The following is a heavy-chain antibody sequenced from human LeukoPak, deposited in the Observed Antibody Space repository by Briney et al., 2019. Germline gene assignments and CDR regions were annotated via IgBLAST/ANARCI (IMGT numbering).Heavy chain of an antibody. D-gene: IGHD2-8*01. J-gene: IGHJ5*02. CDR1: GYTFTSNY. V-gene: IGHV1-69*06. CDR2: IIPMFGTP. Sequence: ASVTVSCKAFGYTFTSNYMHWVRQAPGQGLEWMGGIIPMFGTPNYAQRLQGRVTITADKSTKTAYMELSSLRSEDTAVYYCARAGIPGYCTNVTCSNWLDPWGQGTLVTVSS. CDR3: ARAGIPGYCTNVTCSNWLDP.